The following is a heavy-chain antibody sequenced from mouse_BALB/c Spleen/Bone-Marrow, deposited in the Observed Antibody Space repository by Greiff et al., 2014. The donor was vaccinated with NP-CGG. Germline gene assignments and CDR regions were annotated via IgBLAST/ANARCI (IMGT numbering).Heavy chain of an antibody. CDR2: IDPANGNT. J-gene: IGHJ4*01. V-gene: IGHV14-3*02. CDR3: ARWLLPYGLDY. Sequence: EVMLVESGAELVKPGASVKLSCTASGFNIKDTYMHWVKQRPEQGLEWIGGIDPANGNTKYDPKFQGKATITADTSSNTAYLQLSSLTSEDTAVYYCARWLLPYGLDYWGQGTSVTVSS. CDR1: GFNIKDTY. D-gene: IGHD2-3*01.